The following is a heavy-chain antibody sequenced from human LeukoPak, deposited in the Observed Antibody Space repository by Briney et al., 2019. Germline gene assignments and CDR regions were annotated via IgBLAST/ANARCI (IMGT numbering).Heavy chain of an antibody. CDR3: ARGKTGSYYSRSYYMDV. Sequence: GGSLRLSCAASGFTFSSYSMNWVRQAPGKGLEWVSSISSSGITIYYADSVKGRFTISRDNAKNSLYLQMNSLRAEDTAVYYCARGKTGSYYSRSYYMDVWGKGTTVTISS. V-gene: IGHV3-21*04. D-gene: IGHD3-10*01. CDR2: ISSSGITI. CDR1: GFTFSSYS. J-gene: IGHJ6*03.